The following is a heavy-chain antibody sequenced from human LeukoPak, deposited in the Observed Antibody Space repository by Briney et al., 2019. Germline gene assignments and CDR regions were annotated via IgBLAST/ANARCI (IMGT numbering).Heavy chain of an antibody. CDR3: AREAGDYRENYFDY. V-gene: IGHV3-53*01. Sequence: GGSLRLSCAASGFTVSSNYMSWVRQAPGKGLEWVSVIYSGGSTYYADSVKGRFTTSRDNSKNTLYLQMNSLRAEDTAVYYCAREAGDYRENYFDYWGQGTLVTVSS. J-gene: IGHJ4*02. CDR1: GFTVSSNY. D-gene: IGHD4-17*01. CDR2: IYSGGST.